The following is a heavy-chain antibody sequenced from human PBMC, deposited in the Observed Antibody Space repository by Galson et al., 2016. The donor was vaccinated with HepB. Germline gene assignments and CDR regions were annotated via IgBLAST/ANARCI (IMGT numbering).Heavy chain of an antibody. Sequence: SLRLSCAASGFSFYAYSVTWVRQAPGKGLEWLAAISADGERTFYADSVKGRFTISRDNSKNTAFLQLSSLRDDDTAVYFCAKGTSSNSGPTLDYWGQGNRVTVSS. CDR3: AKGTSSNSGPTLDY. J-gene: IGHJ4*02. D-gene: IGHD2/OR15-2a*01. V-gene: IGHV3-23*01. CDR2: ISADGERT. CDR1: GFSFYAYS.